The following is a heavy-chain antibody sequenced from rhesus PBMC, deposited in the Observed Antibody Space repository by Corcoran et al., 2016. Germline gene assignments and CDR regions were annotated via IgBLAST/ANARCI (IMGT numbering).Heavy chain of an antibody. J-gene: IGHJ1*01. CDR2: ISGSGGSN. V-gene: IGHV4-92*01. CDR3: ARGPPIWTGYYNAEYFEF. D-gene: IGHD3-3*01. CDR1: GCSVSSSNW. Sequence: QVQLQESGPGLVMPSETLSLTCAVSGCSVSSSNWWSCIRPPPGTGLGWFGRISGSGGSNSYNPSLTSRVTISTDTSKNQFSLKVSSVTAADTAVYYCARGPPIWTGYYNAEYFEFWGQGALVTVSS.